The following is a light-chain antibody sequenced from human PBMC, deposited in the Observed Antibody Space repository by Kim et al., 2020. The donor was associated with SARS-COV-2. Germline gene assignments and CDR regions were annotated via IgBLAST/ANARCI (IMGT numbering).Light chain of an antibody. V-gene: IGKV1-27*01. CDR2: AAS. CDR3: QKYDSAPQT. CDR1: QDISNS. Sequence: DIQMTQSPSSLSVSVGDRVTISCRASQDISNSLAWYQQKPGKVPKLLIYAASTLQSGVPSRFSGSGSGTDFTLTISSLQPEDVATYYCQKYDSAPQTFGGGTKVDIK. J-gene: IGKJ4*01.